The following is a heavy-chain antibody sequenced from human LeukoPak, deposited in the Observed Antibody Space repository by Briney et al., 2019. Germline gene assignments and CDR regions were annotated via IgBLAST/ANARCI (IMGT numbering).Heavy chain of an antibody. CDR3: ARADSSSWPGEAFDI. V-gene: IGHV3-33*01. CDR2: IWSDGSNK. CDR1: GFTFSSYG. Sequence: PGGSLRLSCAASGFTFSSYGMHWVRQAPGKGLEWVAIIWSDGSNKYYADSAKGRFTISRDNSENTLYLQMNSLRAEDTAVYYCARADSSSWPGEAFDIWGQGTMVTVSS. D-gene: IGHD6-13*01. J-gene: IGHJ3*02.